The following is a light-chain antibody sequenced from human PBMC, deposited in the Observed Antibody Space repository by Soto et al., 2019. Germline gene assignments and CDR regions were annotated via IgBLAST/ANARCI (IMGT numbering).Light chain of an antibody. CDR2: AAS. J-gene: IGKJ5*01. CDR3: QQYNNWIT. Sequence: ERVMTQSPSTLSVSPGSRSILSCRASQSISINLAWYQQKPGQAPRILIYAASNRATGVPARFSGSWSGTEFTLTISSLKSEDFAVYYCQQYNNWITFGQGTRLEIK. V-gene: IGKV3-15*01. CDR1: QSISIN.